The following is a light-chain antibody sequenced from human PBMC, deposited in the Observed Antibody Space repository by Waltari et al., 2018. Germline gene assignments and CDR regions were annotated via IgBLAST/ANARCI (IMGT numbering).Light chain of an antibody. CDR2: DVL. Sequence: QSALTQPAYVSGSLGQSITISCTGTSSDIGFYNYVSWYQQHPGKAPKLIIYDVLKWPSGVFSRFSGSKSGNTASLTISGLQAEDEADYYCNSYTGYYTWVFGGGTKLTVL. V-gene: IGLV2-14*01. CDR3: NSYTGYYTWV. CDR1: SSDIGFYNY. J-gene: IGLJ3*02.